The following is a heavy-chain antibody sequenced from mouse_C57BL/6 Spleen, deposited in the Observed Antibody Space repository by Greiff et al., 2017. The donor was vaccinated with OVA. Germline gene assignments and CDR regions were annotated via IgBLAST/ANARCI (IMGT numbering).Heavy chain of an antibody. CDR3: ARKEVTGGYYYAMDY. D-gene: IGHD4-1*01. Sequence: QIQLQQPGAELVKPGASVKLSCKASGYTFTSYWMHWVKQRPGQGLEWIGMIHPNSGSTNYNEKFKSKATLTVDKSSSTAYMQLSSLTSEDSAVYYCARKEVTGGYYYAMDYWGQGTSVTVSS. V-gene: IGHV1-64*01. CDR2: IHPNSGST. J-gene: IGHJ4*01. CDR1: GYTFTSYW.